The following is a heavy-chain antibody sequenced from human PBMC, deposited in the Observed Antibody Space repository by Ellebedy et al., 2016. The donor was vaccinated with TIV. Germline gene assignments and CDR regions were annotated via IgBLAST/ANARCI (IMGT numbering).Heavy chain of an antibody. J-gene: IGHJ5*02. D-gene: IGHD1-20*01. V-gene: IGHV4-59*01. CDR3: ARGYNWNDNWFDP. Sequence: MPSETLSLTCTVSGGSISSYYWSRIRQPAGKGLEWIGYIYYSGSTNYNPSLKSRVTISVDTSKNQFSLKLSSVTAADTAVYYCARGYNWNDNWFDPWGQGTLVTVSS. CDR1: GGSISSYY. CDR2: IYYSGST.